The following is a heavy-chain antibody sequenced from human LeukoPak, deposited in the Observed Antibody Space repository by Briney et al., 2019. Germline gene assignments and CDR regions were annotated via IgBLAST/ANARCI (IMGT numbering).Heavy chain of an antibody. V-gene: IGHV3-30*03. CDR3: ATAQARFGYYYYYYMDV. D-gene: IGHD3-10*02. J-gene: IGHJ6*03. CDR2: ISYDGSNK. Sequence: GGSLRLSCAASGFTFSSYGMHWVRQAPGKGLEWVAVISYDGSNKYYADSVKGRFAISRDNSKNTLYLQMNSLRADDTAVYYCATAQARFGYYYYYYMDVWGKGTTVTVSS. CDR1: GFTFSSYG.